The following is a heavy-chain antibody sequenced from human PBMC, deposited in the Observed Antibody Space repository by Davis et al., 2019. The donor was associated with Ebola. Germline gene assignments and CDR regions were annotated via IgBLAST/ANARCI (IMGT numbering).Heavy chain of an antibody. D-gene: IGHD4-17*01. V-gene: IGHV4-61*01. CDR1: GGSVSSGSYS. CDR3: ARTTKTNIEDSGLGYNSFDS. CDR2: IYYSGGT. Sequence: SETLSLTCTVSGGSVSSGSYSWSWIRQPPGKGLEWIGYIYYSGGTNYNPSLKSRVAISVDSSKNQFSLEISSVTAADTATYYCARTTKTNIEDSGLGYNSFDSWGQGVLVSVSS. J-gene: IGHJ5*01.